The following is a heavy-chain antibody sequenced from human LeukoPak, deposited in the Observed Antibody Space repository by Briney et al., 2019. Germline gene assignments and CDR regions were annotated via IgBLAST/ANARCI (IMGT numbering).Heavy chain of an antibody. Sequence: SGGSLRLSCSASGFTFSSYAMHWVRQAPGKGLEHVSVISSNGYNTYYADSVKGRFTISRDNSKNTLYLQMSSLRVEDTAAYCCVKGGEYSSSASDIWGQGTMVTVSS. CDR1: GFTFSSYA. J-gene: IGHJ3*02. V-gene: IGHV3-64D*09. D-gene: IGHD6-13*01. CDR2: ISSNGYNT. CDR3: VKGGEYSSSASDI.